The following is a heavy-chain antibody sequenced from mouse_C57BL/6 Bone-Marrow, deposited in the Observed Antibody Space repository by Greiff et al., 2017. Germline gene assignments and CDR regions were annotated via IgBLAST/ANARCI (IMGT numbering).Heavy chain of an antibody. CDR3: TTILYPYYFDY. J-gene: IGHJ2*01. CDR1: GFNIKDDY. D-gene: IGHD2-12*01. Sequence: VQLQQSGAELVRPGASVKLSCTASGFNIKDDYMNWVKQRPEQGLEWIGWIDPENGDTEYASKFQGKATITADTSSNTAYLQLSSLTSEDTAVYYCTTILYPYYFDYWGQGTTLTVSS. CDR2: IDPENGDT. V-gene: IGHV14-4*01.